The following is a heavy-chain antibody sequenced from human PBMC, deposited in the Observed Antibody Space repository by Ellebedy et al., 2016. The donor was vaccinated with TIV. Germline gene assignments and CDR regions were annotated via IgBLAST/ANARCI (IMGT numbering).Heavy chain of an antibody. V-gene: IGHV4-59*08. D-gene: IGHD6-13*01. J-gene: IGHJ4*02. CDR1: GGSISSYY. CDR3: ARQNSKAGPFDY. CDR2: IYYSGST. Sequence: MPSETLSLTCTVSGGSISSYYWSWIRQPPGKGLEWIGYIYYSGSTNYNPSLKSRVTISVDTSKNQFSLKLSSVTAADTAVYYCARQNSKAGPFDYWGQGTLVTVSS.